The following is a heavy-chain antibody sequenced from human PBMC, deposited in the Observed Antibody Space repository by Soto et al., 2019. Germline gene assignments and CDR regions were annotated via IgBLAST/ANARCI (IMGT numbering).Heavy chain of an antibody. Sequence: GESLKISCKGSGYRFTSYWISWVRQMPGKGLGWMGRIDPSDSYTKNSPSFQGHVSISVDKSISTAYLQWSSLKASDTAMYYCARHYCSGDSCYSGADCDYWGQQSLGTVSS. J-gene: IGHJ4*01. V-gene: IGHV5-10-1*01. D-gene: IGHD2-15*01. CDR2: IDPSDSYT. CDR3: ARHYCSGDSCYSGADCDY. CDR1: GYRFTSYW.